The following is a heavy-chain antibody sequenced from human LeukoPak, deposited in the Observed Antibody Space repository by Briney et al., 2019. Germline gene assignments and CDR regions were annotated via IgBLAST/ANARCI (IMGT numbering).Heavy chain of an antibody. CDR2: IIGSAANT. J-gene: IGHJ5*02. CDR3: AKSPRSGPPLWFDP. D-gene: IGHD6-19*01. V-gene: IGHV3-23*01. CDR1: GLTVSSYA. Sequence: PGESLRLSCGASGLTVSSYAMSWVRQAPGKGLEWVSTIIGSAANTYYADSVKGRFTISRDDSKNTVYLQMSSLRAEDTAVYYCAKSPRSGPPLWFDPWGQGTLVTVSS.